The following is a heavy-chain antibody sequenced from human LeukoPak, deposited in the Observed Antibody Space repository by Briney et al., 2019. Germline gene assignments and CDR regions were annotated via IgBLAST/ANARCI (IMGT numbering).Heavy chain of an antibody. D-gene: IGHD3-10*01. Sequence: PGGSLRLSCAASGFAFSNQAMGWVRQAPGKGLEWVSVISDSGSITYYADSVKGRFTISRDNAKNSLYLQMSSLRAEDTAVYYCARDYASDYWGQGTLVTVSS. CDR2: ISDSGSIT. CDR1: GFAFSNQA. J-gene: IGHJ4*02. CDR3: ARDYASDY. V-gene: IGHV3-23*01.